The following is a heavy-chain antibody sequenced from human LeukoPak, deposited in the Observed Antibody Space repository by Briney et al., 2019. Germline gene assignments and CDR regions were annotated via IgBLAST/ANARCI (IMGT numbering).Heavy chain of an antibody. CDR1: GGSLSTYY. CDR2: IYYSGST. D-gene: IGHD2-15*01. CDR3: ARTYCSGGTCYDAFDI. Sequence: SETLSLTCTVSGGSLSTYYWSWIRQPPGRGLEWIAYIYYSGSTNYNPSLKSRATISVDTSKNQFSLKLNSVTAADTAVYYCARTYCSGGTCYDAFDIWGQGTMVTVSS. V-gene: IGHV4-59*01. J-gene: IGHJ3*02.